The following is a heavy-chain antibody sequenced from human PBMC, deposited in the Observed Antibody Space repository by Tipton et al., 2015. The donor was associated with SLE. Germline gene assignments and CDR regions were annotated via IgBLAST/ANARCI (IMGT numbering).Heavy chain of an antibody. Sequence: TLSLTCTVSGGSISSHYWSWIRQPPGKGLEWIGYIYYSGSTNYNPSLKSRDTISVDTSKNQFSLKLSSVTAADTAVYYWARLMGYSSSSGSLGYWGQGTLVTVSS. CDR1: GGSISSHY. CDR3: ARLMGYSSSSGSLGY. D-gene: IGHD6-6*01. J-gene: IGHJ4*02. V-gene: IGHV4-59*11. CDR2: IYYSGST.